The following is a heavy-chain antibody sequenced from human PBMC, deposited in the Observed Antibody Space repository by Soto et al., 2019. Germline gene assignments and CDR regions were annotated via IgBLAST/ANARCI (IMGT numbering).Heavy chain of an antibody. V-gene: IGHV1-69*13. Sequence: GASVKVSCKASGGTFSSYAISWVRQAPGQGLEWMGGIIPIFGTANYAQKFQGRVTITADESTSTAYMELSSLRSEDTAVYYCARDLAYCGGDCYSTWYYWGQGTLVTVSS. D-gene: IGHD2-21*02. CDR1: GGTFSSYA. CDR2: IIPIFGTA. J-gene: IGHJ4*02. CDR3: ARDLAYCGGDCYSTWYY.